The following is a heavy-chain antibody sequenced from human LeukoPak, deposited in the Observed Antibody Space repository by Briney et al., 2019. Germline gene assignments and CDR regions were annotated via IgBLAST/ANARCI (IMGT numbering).Heavy chain of an antibody. CDR2: INPYSGGT. V-gene: IGHV1-2*06. J-gene: IGHJ4*02. CDR1: GYTFTSYG. D-gene: IGHD3-22*01. CDR3: ARGQYDSGGYSVDFDC. Sequence: ASVKVSCKGSGYTFTSYGISWVRQAPGQGLEWMGRINPYSGGTKKSQLFQGRVTMTRDTSISTDYMEVRRLTAGDTAVYYCARGQYDSGGYSVDFDCWGQGTLVSVSS.